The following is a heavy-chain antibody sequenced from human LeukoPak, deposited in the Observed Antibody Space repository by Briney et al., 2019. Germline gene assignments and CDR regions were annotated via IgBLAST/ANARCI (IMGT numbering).Heavy chain of an antibody. V-gene: IGHV3-15*07. CDR1: GFTFTNAW. J-gene: IGHJ4*02. CDR2: IKSKADGETI. D-gene: IGHD1-20*01. CDR3: STLTSRGLSDS. Sequence: GGSLRLSCAASGFTFTNAWMNWVRQAPGKGLEWVGRIKSKADGETIDYAAPVKGRFTFSRDDSKNMLYLQMNSLKSEDTAVYYCSTLTSRGLSDSWGQGTLVTVSS.